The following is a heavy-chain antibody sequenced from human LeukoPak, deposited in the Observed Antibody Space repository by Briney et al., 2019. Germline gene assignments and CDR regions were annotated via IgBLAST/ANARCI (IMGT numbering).Heavy chain of an antibody. D-gene: IGHD2-2*01. J-gene: IGHJ4*02. Sequence: SETLSLTCTVSGGSISSSSYYWGWIRQPPGKGLEWIGSIYYSGSTYYNPSLKSRATISVDTSKNQFSLKLSSVTAADTAVYYCASPLGYCSSTNCYGDYWGQGTLVTVSS. V-gene: IGHV4-39*01. CDR1: GGSISSSSYY. CDR2: IYYSGST. CDR3: ASPLGYCSSTNCYGDY.